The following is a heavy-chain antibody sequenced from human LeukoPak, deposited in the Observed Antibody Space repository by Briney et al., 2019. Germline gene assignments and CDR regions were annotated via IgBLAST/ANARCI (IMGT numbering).Heavy chain of an antibody. J-gene: IGHJ4*02. V-gene: IGHV3-23*01. CDR1: GFMFSSYG. D-gene: IGHD1-26*01. CDR3: TGDRGVGASPLLAY. CDR2: ISGSGRST. Sequence: GGSLRLSCAASGFMFSSYGMSWVRQAPGKGLEWVSAISGSGRSTYYAESVKGRFTISRDNSKNTLYVQMNSLRVEDTAVYYCTGDRGVGASPLLAYWGQGTLVTVSS.